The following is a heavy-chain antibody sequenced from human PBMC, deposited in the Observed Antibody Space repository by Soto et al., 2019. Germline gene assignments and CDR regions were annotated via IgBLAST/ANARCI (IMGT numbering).Heavy chain of an antibody. V-gene: IGHV4-34*01. Sequence: QVQLQQWGAGLLKPSETLSLTCAVYGGSFSGYQWSWIRQTPEKGLEWIGGINDSGDINYNPSLKSRVSILVDSPKKQISLRLSFVTAADTAVYYCARGLILWFGELSRRGGYYYCMDVWGKGTTVIVSS. J-gene: IGHJ6*03. CDR2: INDSGDI. CDR3: ARGLILWFGELSRRGGYYYCMDV. CDR1: GGSFSGYQ. D-gene: IGHD3-10*01.